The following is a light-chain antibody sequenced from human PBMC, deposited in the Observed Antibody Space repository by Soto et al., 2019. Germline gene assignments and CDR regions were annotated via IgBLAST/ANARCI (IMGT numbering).Light chain of an antibody. CDR3: ASWDDSLNGYV. CDR1: SSNIGRNT. J-gene: IGLJ1*01. V-gene: IGLV1-44*01. CDR2: SDS. Sequence: QSVLTQPPSASGTPGQRVTISCSGSSSNIGRNTVNWHQQLPGTAPKLLVYSDSQRPSGVPDRFSGSKSGTSASLAISGLQSEEEADYYCASWDDSLNGYVFGTGTKLTVL.